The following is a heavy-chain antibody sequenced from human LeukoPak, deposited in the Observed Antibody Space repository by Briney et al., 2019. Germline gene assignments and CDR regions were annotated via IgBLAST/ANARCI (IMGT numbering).Heavy chain of an antibody. CDR2: FDPRNGER. Sequence: ASVKVSCKVSGYSLPEVSIHWVRPAHGKGLEWMASFDPRNGERIYAQKFQGRVTMTEDTSTDTAYMELSRLSSEDTAVYYCATEGYSGTYYGYWGQGTLVSVSA. CDR1: GYSLPEVS. CDR3: ATEGYSGTYYGY. V-gene: IGHV1-24*01. J-gene: IGHJ4*02. D-gene: IGHD1-26*01.